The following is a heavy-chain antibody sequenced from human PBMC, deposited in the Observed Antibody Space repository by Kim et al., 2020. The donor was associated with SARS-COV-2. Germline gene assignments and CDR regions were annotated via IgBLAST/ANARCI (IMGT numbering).Heavy chain of an antibody. V-gene: IGHV4-4*02. CDR2: ISHYGST. Sequence: SETLSRTCDVSGGSISSYNWWSWVRQPPGKGLEWIGEISHYGSTNYNPSLKSRVTISVDKSKNQFSLSLSSVTAADTAVYYCARPDSSTWSNWFDPWGQGTLAT. J-gene: IGHJ5*02. CDR1: GGSISSYNW. D-gene: IGHD6-13*01. CDR3: ARPDSSTWSNWFDP.